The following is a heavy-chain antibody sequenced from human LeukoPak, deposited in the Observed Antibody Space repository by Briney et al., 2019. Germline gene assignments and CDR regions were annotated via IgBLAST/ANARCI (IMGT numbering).Heavy chain of an antibody. CDR1: GGSFSDYY. CDR3: ARANGDYGNWFDP. Sequence: SETLSLTCAVYGGSFSDYYWSWIRQPPGKGLEWIGYIYYSGSTNYNPSLKSRVTISVDTSKNQFSLKLSSVTAADTAVYYCARANGDYGNWFDPWGQGTLVTVSS. CDR2: IYYSGST. D-gene: IGHD4-17*01. V-gene: IGHV4-59*01. J-gene: IGHJ5*02.